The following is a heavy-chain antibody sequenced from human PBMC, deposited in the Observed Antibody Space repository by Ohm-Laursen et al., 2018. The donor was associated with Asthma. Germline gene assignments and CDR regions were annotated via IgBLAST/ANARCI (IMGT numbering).Heavy chain of an antibody. D-gene: IGHD3-22*01. V-gene: IGHV1-69*10. CDR3: ARDHSSGYAFSFDY. J-gene: IGHJ4*02. Sequence: SAKVSCKASGGTFSSYAISWVRQAPGHGREWVGAIILIFDIPNYAEKFPGRVTITADKSTSTAYMELSSLRSEDSAVNYCARDHSSGYAFSFDYWGQGTLVTVSS. CDR1: GGTFSSYA. CDR2: IILIFDIP.